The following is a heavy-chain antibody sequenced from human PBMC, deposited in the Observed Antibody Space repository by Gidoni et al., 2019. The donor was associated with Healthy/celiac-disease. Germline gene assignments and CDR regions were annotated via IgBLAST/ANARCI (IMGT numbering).Heavy chain of an antibody. J-gene: IGHJ2*01. Sequence: QVQLVQSGAAVKKPRSSVKVSCKASGGTFSSYAISWVRQAPGQGLEWMGGIIPICGTANYAQKFQGRVTITADESTSTAYMELSSLRSEDTAVYYCARGDILTGYYSTTGYFDLWGRGTLVTVSS. V-gene: IGHV1-69*01. CDR1: GGTFSSYA. CDR2: IIPICGTA. CDR3: ARGDILTGYYSTTGYFDL. D-gene: IGHD3-9*01.